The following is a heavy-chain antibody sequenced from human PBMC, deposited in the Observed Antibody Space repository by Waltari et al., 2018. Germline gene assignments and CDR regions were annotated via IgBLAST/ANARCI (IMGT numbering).Heavy chain of an antibody. D-gene: IGHD1-26*01. J-gene: IGHJ3*02. CDR2: IRYDGSNK. Sequence: QVQLVESGGGVVQPGGSLRLSCAASGFTFSSYGMHWVRQAPGKGLEWVAFIRYDGSNKYYADSVKGRFTISRDNSKNTLYLQMNSLRAEDTAVYYCAKLISSGSLYDAFDIWGQGTMVTVSS. CDR1: GFTFSSYG. CDR3: AKLISSGSLYDAFDI. V-gene: IGHV3-30*02.